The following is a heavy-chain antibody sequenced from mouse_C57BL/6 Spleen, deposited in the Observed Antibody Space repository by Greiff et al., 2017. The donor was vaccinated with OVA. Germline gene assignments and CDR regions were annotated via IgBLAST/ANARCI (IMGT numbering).Heavy chain of an antibody. CDR2: INPYNGGT. CDR3: ASSYYGSSYDAMDY. J-gene: IGHJ4*01. CDR1: GYTFTDYY. Sequence: VQLQQSGPVLVKPGASVKMSCKASGYTFTDYYMNWVKQSHGKSLEWIGVINPYNGGTSYNQKFKGKATLTVDKSSSTAYMELNSLTSEDSAVYYCASSYYGSSYDAMDYWGQGTSVTVSS. V-gene: IGHV1-19*01. D-gene: IGHD1-1*01.